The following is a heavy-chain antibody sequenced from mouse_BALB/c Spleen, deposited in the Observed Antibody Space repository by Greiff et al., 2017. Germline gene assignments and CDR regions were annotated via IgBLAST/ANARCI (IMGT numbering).Heavy chain of an antibody. V-gene: IGHV1S56*01. CDR2: IYPGDGST. J-gene: IGHJ2*01. CDR1: GYTFTSYY. Sequence: QVQLQQSGPELVKPGASVKMSCKASGYTFTSYYIHWVKQRPGQGLEWIGWIYPGDGSTKYNEKFKGKTTLTADKSSSTAYMLLSSLTSEDSAIYFCAKGWPHFDYWGQGTTLTVSS. CDR3: AKGWPHFDY. D-gene: IGHD2-3*01.